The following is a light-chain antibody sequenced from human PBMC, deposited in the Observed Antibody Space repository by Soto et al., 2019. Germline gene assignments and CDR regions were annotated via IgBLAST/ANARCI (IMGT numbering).Light chain of an antibody. Sequence: QSVLTQPASVSGSPGQSITISCAGTGGDVGAYNYVSWYQQHPGKAPRLMIYEVFRRPSGISNRFSASKSGNTASLTISTLQADDEADYYCSSYTTSNTVVFGGGTQLTVL. CDR1: GGDVGAYNY. V-gene: IGLV2-14*01. CDR2: EVF. J-gene: IGLJ3*02. CDR3: SSYTTSNTVV.